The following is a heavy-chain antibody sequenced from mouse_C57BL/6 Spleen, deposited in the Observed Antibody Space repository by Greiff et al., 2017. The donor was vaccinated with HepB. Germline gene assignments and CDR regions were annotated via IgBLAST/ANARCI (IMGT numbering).Heavy chain of an antibody. CDR2: IYPGDGDT. J-gene: IGHJ2*01. CDR1: GYAFSSSW. V-gene: IGHV1-82*01. Sequence: QVQLKESGPELVKPGASVKISCKASGYAFSSSWMNWVQQRPGKGLEWIGRIYPGDGDTNYHGKFKGKATLTADKSSSPAYMQLSSLTSEDSAVYCCASYYYGSHYFDYWGQGTTLTVSS. D-gene: IGHD1-1*01. CDR3: ASYYYGSHYFDY.